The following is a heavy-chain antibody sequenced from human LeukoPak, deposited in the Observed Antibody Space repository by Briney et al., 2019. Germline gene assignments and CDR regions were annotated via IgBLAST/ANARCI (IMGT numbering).Heavy chain of an antibody. CDR2: ISSSGSTI. Sequence: GGSLRLSCAASGFTFSDYYMSWIRQAPGKGLEWVSYISSSGSTIYYADSVKGRFTISRDNAKNSLYLQMNSLRAEDTAVYYCARGWDPAGYSSSWPTLDYMDVWGKGTTVTVSS. V-gene: IGHV3-11*04. CDR1: GFTFSDYY. CDR3: ARGWDPAGYSSSWPTLDYMDV. J-gene: IGHJ6*03. D-gene: IGHD6-13*01.